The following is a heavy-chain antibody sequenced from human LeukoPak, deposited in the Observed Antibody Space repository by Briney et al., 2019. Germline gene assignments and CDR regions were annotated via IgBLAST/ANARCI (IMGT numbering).Heavy chain of an antibody. CDR2: ISSSSSYI. V-gene: IGHV3-21*01. Sequence: GGSLRLSCAAPGFTFSSYSMNWVRQAPGKGLEWVSSISSSSSYIYYADSVKGRFTISRDNAKNSLYLQMNSLRAEDTAVYYCAREGSSWFDDAFDIWGQGTMVTVSS. CDR1: GFTFSSYS. J-gene: IGHJ3*02. CDR3: AREGSSWFDDAFDI. D-gene: IGHD6-13*01.